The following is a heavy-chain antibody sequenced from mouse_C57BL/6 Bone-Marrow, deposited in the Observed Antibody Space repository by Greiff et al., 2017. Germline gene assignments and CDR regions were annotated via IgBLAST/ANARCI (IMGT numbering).Heavy chain of an antibody. CDR1: GFTFSDFY. D-gene: IGHD1-1*01. CDR2: SRNKANDYTT. Sequence: EVKLMESGGGLVQSGRSLRLSCATSGFTFSDFYMEWVRQAPGKGLEWIAASRNKANDYTTEYSASVKGRFIVSRDTSQSILYLQMNALRAEDTAIYYCARDGYYGSSPLLAMDYWGQGTSVTVSS. J-gene: IGHJ4*01. CDR3: ARDGYYGSSPLLAMDY. V-gene: IGHV7-1*01.